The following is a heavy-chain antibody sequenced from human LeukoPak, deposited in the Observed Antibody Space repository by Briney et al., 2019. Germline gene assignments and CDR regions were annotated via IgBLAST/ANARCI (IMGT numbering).Heavy chain of an antibody. V-gene: IGHV3-23*01. D-gene: IGHD4/OR15-4a*01. CDR2: ISDNGGGT. CDR3: AKESGALGAPLYDY. J-gene: IGHJ4*02. Sequence: TGGSLRLSCVASGFIFRNYAMSWVRQAPGEGLEWVSGISDNGGGTYYADSLKGRFTISRDNSKNMLYLQMNSLRAEDTAVYYCAKESGALGAPLYDYWGRGILVTASS. CDR1: GFIFRNYA.